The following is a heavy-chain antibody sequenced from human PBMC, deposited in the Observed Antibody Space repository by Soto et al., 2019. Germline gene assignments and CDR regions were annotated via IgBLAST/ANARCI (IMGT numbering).Heavy chain of an antibody. CDR3: ARQRGPFDI. V-gene: IGHV4-39*01. CDR1: GGSISSSSYY. CDR2: IYYSGST. J-gene: IGHJ3*02. Sequence: SETLSLTCTVSGGSISSSSYYWGWIRQPPGKGLEWIGSIYYSGSTYYNPSLKSRVTISVDTSKNQFSLKLSSVTAADTAVYYCARQRGPFDIWGQGTMVTVSS.